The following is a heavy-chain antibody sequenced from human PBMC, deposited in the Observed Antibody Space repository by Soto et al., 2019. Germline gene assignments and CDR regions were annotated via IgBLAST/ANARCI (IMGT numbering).Heavy chain of an antibody. CDR3: AKCAGYCTNGVCRSVRGGSCYSGHFQH. CDR2: ISGSGGST. CDR1: GFTFSDYY. Sequence: PGGSLRLSCAASGFTFSDYYMSWVRQAPGKGLEWVSAISGSGGSTYYADSVKGRFTISRDNSKNTLYLQMNSLRAEDTAVYYCAKCAGYCTNGVCRSVRGGSCYSGHFQHWGQGTLVTVSS. D-gene: IGHD2-8*01. V-gene: IGHV3-23*01. J-gene: IGHJ1*01.